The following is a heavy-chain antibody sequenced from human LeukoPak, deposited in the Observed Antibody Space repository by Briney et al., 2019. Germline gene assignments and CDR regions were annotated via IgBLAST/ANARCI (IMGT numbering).Heavy chain of an antibody. D-gene: IGHD3-16*01. CDR3: ARESDYGAFDI. V-gene: IGHV3-7*01. CDR2: IKQDGSER. J-gene: IGHJ3*02. Sequence: SGGSLRLSCAASGFTFSSYWMSWVRQAPGKGLEWVANIKQDGSERYYVDSVKGRFTISRDNAKNSLYLQMNSLRAEDTAVYYCARESDYGAFDIWGQGTMVTVSS. CDR1: GFTFSSYW.